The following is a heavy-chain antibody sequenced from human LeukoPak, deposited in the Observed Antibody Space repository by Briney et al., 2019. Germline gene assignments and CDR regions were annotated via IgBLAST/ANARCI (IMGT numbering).Heavy chain of an antibody. D-gene: IGHD2-2*01. CDR3: ARDDAAIATYPDAFDI. J-gene: IGHJ3*02. V-gene: IGHV1-2*02. Sequence: ASVKVSCKASGYTFTGYYMHWVRQAPGQGLEWMGWINPNSGGTNYAQKFQGRVTMTRDTSISTAYMELSRLRSDDTAVYYCARDDAAIATYPDAFDIWGQGTMVTVS. CDR1: GYTFTGYY. CDR2: INPNSGGT.